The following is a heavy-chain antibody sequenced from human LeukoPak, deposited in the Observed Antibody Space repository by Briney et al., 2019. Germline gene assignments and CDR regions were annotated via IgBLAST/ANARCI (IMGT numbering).Heavy chain of an antibody. CDR1: GFTFSTYA. D-gene: IGHD2-2*01. CDR2: IRGGGSST. J-gene: IGHJ4*02. V-gene: IGHV3-23*01. Sequence: GGSLRLSCAASGFTFSTYAMSWARQAPGKGLEWVSTIRGGGSSTYYADSVKGRFTITRDNSKNMQYLQINSLRAEDTAVYYCAKDGCSSTSCYVDYWGQGTLVTVAS. CDR3: AKDGCSSTSCYVDY.